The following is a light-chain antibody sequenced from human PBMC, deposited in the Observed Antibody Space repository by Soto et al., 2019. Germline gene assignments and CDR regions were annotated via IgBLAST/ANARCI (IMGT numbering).Light chain of an antibody. Sequence: DIQMTQSPSSPSASVGDRVTITCRASQGITNYVAWYQQKPGKSPKLLIYAASTLQSGVPSRFSGSGSGTDLTLTISSLQPEDVATYYCQKYHTAPITFGQGTRLEIK. J-gene: IGKJ5*01. CDR3: QKYHTAPIT. CDR1: QGITNY. V-gene: IGKV1-27*01. CDR2: AAS.